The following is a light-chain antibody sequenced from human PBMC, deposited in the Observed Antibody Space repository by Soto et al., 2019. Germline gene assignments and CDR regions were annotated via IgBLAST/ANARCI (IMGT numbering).Light chain of an antibody. CDR3: QKYDSAPLFT. CDR2: AAS. CDR1: QGISNY. Sequence: DIQMTQSPSSLSASVGDRVTITCRASQGISNYVAWYQQRPGKAPKLLIYAASTLQSGVPSRFSGSESGTDFNLTISGLKPEDVATYYCQKYDSAPLFTFGPGTKVEIK. V-gene: IGKV1-27*01. J-gene: IGKJ3*01.